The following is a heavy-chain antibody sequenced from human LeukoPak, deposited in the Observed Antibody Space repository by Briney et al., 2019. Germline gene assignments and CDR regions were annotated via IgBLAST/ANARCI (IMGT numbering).Heavy chain of an antibody. CDR3: ARETAGDGIH. D-gene: IGHD6-13*01. J-gene: IGHJ4*02. Sequence: PSETLSLTCTVSGGSVSGYYWSWIRQPPGKGLEWIGYIYYSGSTNYNPSLKSRVTISVDRSKNQFSLKLSSVTAADTAVYYCARETAGDGIHWGQGTLVTVSS. CDR2: IYYSGST. CDR1: GGSVSGYY. V-gene: IGHV4-59*02.